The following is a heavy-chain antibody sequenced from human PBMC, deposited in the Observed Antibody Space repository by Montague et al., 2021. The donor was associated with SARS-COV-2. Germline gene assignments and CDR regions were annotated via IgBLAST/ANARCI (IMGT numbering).Heavy chain of an antibody. CDR2: IYYSGST. CDR3: ARVFPRWLQFDTYFDY. Sequence: SETLSLTRTLSGGSISSYYCGWIRQPPGKGLEWIGYIYYSGSTNXSPSLKSRVTISVDTSKNQFSLKLSSVTAADTAMYYCARVFPRWLQFDTYFDYWGHGTLVTVSS. CDR1: GGSISSYY. D-gene: IGHD5-24*01. J-gene: IGHJ4*01. V-gene: IGHV4-59*01.